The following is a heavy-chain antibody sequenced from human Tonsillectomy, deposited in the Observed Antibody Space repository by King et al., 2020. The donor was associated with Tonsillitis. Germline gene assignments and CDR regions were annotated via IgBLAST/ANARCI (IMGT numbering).Heavy chain of an antibody. Sequence: QLVQSGGGVVQPGRSLRLSCAASGFTFSSYGMHWVRQAPGKGLEWVAVISYDGSNKYYADSVKGRFTISRDNSKNTLYLQMNSLRAEDTAVYYCAKDRDSGWSFFDYWGQGTLVTVSS. V-gene: IGHV3-30*18. CDR2: ISYDGSNK. CDR3: AKDRDSGWSFFDY. CDR1: GFTFSSYG. J-gene: IGHJ4*02. D-gene: IGHD6-19*01.